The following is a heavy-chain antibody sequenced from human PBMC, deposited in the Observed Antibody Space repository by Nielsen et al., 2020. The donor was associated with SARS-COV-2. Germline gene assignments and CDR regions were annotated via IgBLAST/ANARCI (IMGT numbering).Heavy chain of an antibody. D-gene: IGHD6-13*01. Sequence: SETLSLTCTVSGGSISSSSYQWGWIRQPPGMGREWISEINQSGNTHYNPSLESRFSMSIDTSKNQFSLRLNSVTAADSSIYYCARGRGWQQVEVEYYQHGIDVWGQGTTVTVSS. CDR2: INQSGNT. V-gene: IGHV4-39*07. J-gene: IGHJ6*02. CDR3: ARGRGWQQVEVEYYQHGIDV. CDR1: GGSISSSSYQ.